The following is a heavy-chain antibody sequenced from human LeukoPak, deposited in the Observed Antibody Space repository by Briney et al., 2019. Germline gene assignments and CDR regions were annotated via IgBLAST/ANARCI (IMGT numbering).Heavy chain of an antibody. D-gene: IGHD3-10*01. V-gene: IGHV3-53*01. J-gene: IGHJ6*02. CDR1: GFTVSSNY. Sequence: GGSLRLSCAASGFTVSSNYMSWVRQAPGKGLEWVSVIYSGGSTYYADSVKGRFTISRDNSKNTLYLQMNSLRAEDTAVYYCARGHNTLLRGVITYGMDVWGQGTTVTVSS. CDR2: IYSGGST. CDR3: ARGHNTLLRGVITYGMDV.